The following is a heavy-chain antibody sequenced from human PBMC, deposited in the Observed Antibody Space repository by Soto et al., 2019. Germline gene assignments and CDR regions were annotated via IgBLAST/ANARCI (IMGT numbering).Heavy chain of an antibody. Sequence: QVQLQESGPGLVKPSGTLSLTCAVSGGSISSSNWWSWVRQPPGKGLEWIGEIYHSGSTNYNPSLKSRGPIAVAKSKNQFSLKLSSVTAADTAMYYCARAAMGASSWPFDYWGQGTLVTVSS. CDR2: IYHSGST. D-gene: IGHD6-13*01. V-gene: IGHV4-4*02. CDR1: GGSISSSNW. CDR3: ARAAMGASSWPFDY. J-gene: IGHJ4*02.